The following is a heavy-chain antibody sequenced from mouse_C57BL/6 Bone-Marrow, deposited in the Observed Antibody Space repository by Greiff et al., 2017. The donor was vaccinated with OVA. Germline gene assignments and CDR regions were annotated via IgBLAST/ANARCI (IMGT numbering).Heavy chain of an antibody. CDR1: GFTFSNYW. Sequence: EVKVEESGGGLVQPGGSMKLSCVASGFTFSNYWMNWVRQSPEKGLEWVAQIRLKSDNYATHYAESVKGRFTISRDDSKSSVYLQMNNLRAEDTVIYYCTGYGNYLYYYAMDYWGQGTSVTVSS. D-gene: IGHD2-1*01. J-gene: IGHJ4*01. CDR2: IRLKSDNYAT. CDR3: TGYGNYLYYYAMDY. V-gene: IGHV6-3*01.